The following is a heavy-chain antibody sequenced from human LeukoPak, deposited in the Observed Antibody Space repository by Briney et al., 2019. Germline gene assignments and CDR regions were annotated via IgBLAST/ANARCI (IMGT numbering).Heavy chain of an antibody. CDR1: GFTFSSYW. D-gene: IGHD5-24*01. Sequence: GGSLRLSCAASGFTFSSYWMHWVRQAQGKGLVWVSRINGDGTTTSYADSVKGRFTISRDSAKNTLYLQRNSLRAEDTAVYYCASSRDGYNYMNYWGQGTLVTVSS. CDR3: ASSRDGYNYMNY. J-gene: IGHJ4*02. CDR2: INGDGTTT. V-gene: IGHV3-74*01.